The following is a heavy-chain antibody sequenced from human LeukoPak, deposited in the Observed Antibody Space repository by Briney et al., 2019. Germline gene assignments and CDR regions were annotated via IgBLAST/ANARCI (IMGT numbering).Heavy chain of an antibody. CDR3: ARAAGWLDP. V-gene: IGHV3-11*01. Sequence: GGSLRLSCAASGFTFSDYYMSWVRQAPGKGLEWVSYISSSGSTRCYADSVKGRFTISRDNARKSIYLQMNSLRAEDTAVYYCARAAGWLDPWGQGSLVIVSS. CDR1: GFTFSDYY. J-gene: IGHJ5*02. CDR2: ISSSGSTR. D-gene: IGHD6-13*01.